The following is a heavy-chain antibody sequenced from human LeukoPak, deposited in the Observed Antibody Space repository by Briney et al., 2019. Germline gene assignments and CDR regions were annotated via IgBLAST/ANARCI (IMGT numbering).Heavy chain of an antibody. CDR3: ARVVASTSIDS. Sequence: SETLSLTCTVSGGSISSYYWSWIRQPPGKGLEWIGYIYYSGSTNDNPSLRSRVTISVDTSTNRFSLKLTSVTAADTALYYCARVVASTSIDSWGQGTLVTVSS. D-gene: IGHD2-15*01. CDR1: GGSISSYY. CDR2: IYYSGST. V-gene: IGHV4-59*08. J-gene: IGHJ4*02.